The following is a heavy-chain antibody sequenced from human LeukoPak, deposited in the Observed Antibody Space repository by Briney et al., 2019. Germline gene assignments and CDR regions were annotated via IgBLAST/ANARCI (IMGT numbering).Heavy chain of an antibody. CDR1: GFTFSGYS. CDR2: ISSSSSYI. J-gene: IGHJ4*02. Sequence: PGGSLRLSCAASGFTFSGYSMNWVRQAPGKGLEWVSSISSSSSYIYYADSVKGRFTIYRDNAKNSLYLQMNTLRAEDTAVYDCARDPHCSNTICYVDYWGQGTLVTVSS. CDR3: ARDPHCSNTICYVDY. D-gene: IGHD2-2*01. V-gene: IGHV3-21*01.